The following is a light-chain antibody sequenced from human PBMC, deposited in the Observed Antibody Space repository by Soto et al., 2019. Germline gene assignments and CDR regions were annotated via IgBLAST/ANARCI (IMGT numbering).Light chain of an antibody. CDR1: QSVNSN. Sequence: EKVMTQSPAALSVSPGERATLSCRASQSVNSNLAWYQRKPGQAPRLLRYGASTRATGIPARFSGSASGTDFTLTISSLQSEDSAVYYCQQYNDWPLTFGGGTKVEIK. CDR3: QQYNDWPLT. CDR2: GAS. V-gene: IGKV3-15*01. J-gene: IGKJ4*01.